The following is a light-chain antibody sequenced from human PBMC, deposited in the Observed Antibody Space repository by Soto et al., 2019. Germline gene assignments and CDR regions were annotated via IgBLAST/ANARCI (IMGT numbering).Light chain of an antibody. CDR2: AAS. J-gene: IGKJ1*01. CDR1: QDINNY. V-gene: IGKV1-27*01. CDR3: QKFNSAPRT. Sequence: DIQMTQSPSSLSASVGDRVTITCRASQDINNYLAWYQEQPGKVPKLLIYAASTLQSGVPSRFSGSGSGTDFTLTISSLQPEDVATYFCQKFNSAPRTFGQGTRVEI.